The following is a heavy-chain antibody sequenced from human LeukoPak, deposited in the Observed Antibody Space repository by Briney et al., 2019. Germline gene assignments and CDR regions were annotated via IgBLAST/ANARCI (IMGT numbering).Heavy chain of an antibody. Sequence: GGTLSLSCAASGCTFSSCTMNWVPRAPGNGREWFSSFSSSSSYIYYADSVKGRFNISRDKAKNSLYLQMNSLRAQDTAVYYCARVWHTWYYYGSWDVWGQGTTVTVSS. CDR2: FSSSSSYI. CDR1: GCTFSSCT. CDR3: ARVWHTWYYYGSWDV. D-gene: IGHD3-10*01. J-gene: IGHJ6*02. V-gene: IGHV3-21*01.